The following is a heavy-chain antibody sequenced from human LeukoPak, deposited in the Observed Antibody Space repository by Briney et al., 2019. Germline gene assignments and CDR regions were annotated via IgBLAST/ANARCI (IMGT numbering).Heavy chain of an antibody. D-gene: IGHD2-2*02. CDR1: GFTFSSYA. V-gene: IGHV3-23*01. J-gene: IGHJ4*02. CDR3: AKDYTWKTEPYFFNY. CDR2: ISGSGGST. Sequence: GGSLRLSCAASGFTFSSYAMSWVRQAPGKGLEWVSAISGSGGSTYYADSVKGRFTISRDNSKNTLYLQMDSLRPEDTAIYYCAKDYTWKTEPYFFNYWGQGTLVTVSS.